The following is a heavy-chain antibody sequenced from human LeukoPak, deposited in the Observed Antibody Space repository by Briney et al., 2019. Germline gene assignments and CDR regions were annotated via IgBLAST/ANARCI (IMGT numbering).Heavy chain of an antibody. CDR3: VQSSEGGTTPDVLDY. CDR2: MNPNSGNT. CDR1: GYTFTSYD. J-gene: IGHJ4*02. V-gene: IGHV1-8*01. D-gene: IGHD1-7*01. Sequence: ASVKVSCKASGYTFTSYDINWVRQATGQGLEWMGWMNPNSGNTGYAQKFQGRVTMTRNTSISTAYMELSSLKTEDTAVYYCVQSSEGGTTPDVLDYWGQGTLVTVSS.